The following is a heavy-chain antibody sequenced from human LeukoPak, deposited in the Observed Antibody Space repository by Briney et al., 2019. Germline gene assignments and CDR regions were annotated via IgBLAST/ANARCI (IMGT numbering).Heavy chain of an antibody. CDR1: GITFSTYA. D-gene: IGHD6-19*01. Sequence: GGSLRLSCAASGITFSTYAMNWVRQAPGKGPEWLSYMSSSGGTIYYADSVKGRFTISRDNAKNSLYLQMTSLRDEDTAVYYCATGGSQYSGAWFDYWGQGTLVTVSS. V-gene: IGHV3-48*02. CDR3: ATGGSQYSGAWFDY. CDR2: MSSSGGTI. J-gene: IGHJ5*01.